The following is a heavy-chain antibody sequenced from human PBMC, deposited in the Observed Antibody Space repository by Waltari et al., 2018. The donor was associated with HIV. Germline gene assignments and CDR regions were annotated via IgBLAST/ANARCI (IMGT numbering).Heavy chain of an antibody. CDR1: GYTFTTYW. Sequence: EVQLVQSGTQMRKPGESLKISCKGSGYTFTTYWIGWARQMPGKGLEWMGIIHPGDSDTKYGPSFEGQVTMSVDKSTSTAYLQWSSLKASDTAMYYCAKQTDGYGDYEPGQGFQHCGQGTLVFVSS. V-gene: IGHV5-51*01. D-gene: IGHD4-17*01. J-gene: IGHJ1*01. CDR2: IHPGDSDT. CDR3: AKQTDGYGDYEPGQGFQH.